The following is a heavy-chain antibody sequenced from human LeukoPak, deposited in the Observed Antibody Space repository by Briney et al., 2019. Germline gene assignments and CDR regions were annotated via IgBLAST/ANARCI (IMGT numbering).Heavy chain of an antibody. D-gene: IGHD4-17*01. CDR1: GFTFSNYW. V-gene: IGHV3-7*01. J-gene: IGHJ6*03. CDR2: IKQDGSEK. Sequence: GGSLRLSCAASGFTFSNYWLSWVRQAPGKGLEWVANIKQDGSEKYYVDSVKGRFTISRDNAKNSLYLQMNSLRAEDTAVYYCARVHDYEGPFFYYYYYMDVWGKGTTVTVSS. CDR3: ARVHDYEGPFFYYYYYMDV.